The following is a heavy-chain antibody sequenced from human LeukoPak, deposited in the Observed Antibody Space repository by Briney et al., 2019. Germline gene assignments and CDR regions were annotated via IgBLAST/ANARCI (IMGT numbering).Heavy chain of an antibody. D-gene: IGHD3-22*01. CDR3: ARRYSDSGNYYYMDV. CDR1: GYTFTNYY. Sequence: ASVKVSCKASGYTFTNYYMVWVRQAPGRGLEWMGIINPSSGTTNYAQNFQGRVTMTRNTSISTAYMELSSLRSEDTAVYYCARRYSDSGNYYYMDVWGKGTTVTISS. V-gene: IGHV1-46*01. CDR2: INPSSGTT. J-gene: IGHJ6*03.